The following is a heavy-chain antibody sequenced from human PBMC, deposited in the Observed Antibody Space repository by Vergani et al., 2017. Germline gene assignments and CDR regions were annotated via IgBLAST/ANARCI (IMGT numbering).Heavy chain of an antibody. Sequence: QVQLQQWGAGLLKPSETLSLTCAVYGGSFSGYYWSWIRQPPGKGLEWIVEINHSGSTNYNPSLKSRVTISVDPSKNQFSLKLSSVTAADTAVYYCARVQELYDFWSGYRVRYYYYMDVWGKGTTVTVSS. CDR3: ARVQELYDFWSGYRVRYYYYMDV. D-gene: IGHD3-3*01. J-gene: IGHJ6*03. V-gene: IGHV4-34*01. CDR1: GGSFSGYY. CDR2: INHSGST.